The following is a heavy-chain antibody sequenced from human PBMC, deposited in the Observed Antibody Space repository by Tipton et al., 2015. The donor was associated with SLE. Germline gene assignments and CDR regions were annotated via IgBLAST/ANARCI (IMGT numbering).Heavy chain of an antibody. CDR3: AVGFSYCPGYFDY. D-gene: IGHD3-10*01. V-gene: IGHV4-59*07. J-gene: IGHJ4*02. CDR1: GGSISSYY. CDR2: IYYSGST. Sequence: TLSLTCTVSGGSISSYYWSWIRQPPGKGLEWIGYIYYSGSTNYNPSLKSRVTISVDTSKNQFSLKLSSVTAADTAEYYCAVGFSYCPGYFDYWGQGTLVTVSS.